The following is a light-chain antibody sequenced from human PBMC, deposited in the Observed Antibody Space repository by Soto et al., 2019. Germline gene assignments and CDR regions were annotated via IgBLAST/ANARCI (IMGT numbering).Light chain of an antibody. V-gene: IGLV2-8*01. J-gene: IGLJ3*02. Sequence: QSALTQPPSASGSPGQSVTISCTGTSSDVGGYNYVSWYQQHPGKAPKLMIYEVSKRPSGVPDRFSGSKSGNTASLTVSGLQAEDEADYYCSSYAGSSTWMFGGGTKVTVL. CDR3: SSYAGSSTWM. CDR2: EVS. CDR1: SSDVGGYNY.